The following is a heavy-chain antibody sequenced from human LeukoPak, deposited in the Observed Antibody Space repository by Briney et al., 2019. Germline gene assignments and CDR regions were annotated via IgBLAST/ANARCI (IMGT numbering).Heavy chain of an antibody. D-gene: IGHD3-16*01. CDR3: ARDVGGRGWFDP. J-gene: IGHJ5*02. V-gene: IGHV3-48*01. Sequence: QAGGSLRLSCAASGFTFSTYSMNWVRQAQGKGLEWVSYISSSSSTIHYADSVKGRFTISRDNAKNSLYLQMNSLRAEDTAVYYCARDVGGRGWFDPWGQGTLVTDSS. CDR2: ISSSSSTI. CDR1: GFTFSTYS.